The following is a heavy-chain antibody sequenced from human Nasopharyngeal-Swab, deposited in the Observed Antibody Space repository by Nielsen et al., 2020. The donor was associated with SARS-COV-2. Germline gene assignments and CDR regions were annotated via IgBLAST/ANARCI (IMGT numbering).Heavy chain of an antibody. Sequence: GESLKISCAASGFSFRTYWMHWVRQSPGKGLLWVSRIDTDGAITNYADSVKGRFMISRDNAKNTLYLQMNSLRAEDTAVYFCTRDIGGKAGYWGQGTLVTVSS. CDR2: IDTDGAIT. J-gene: IGHJ4*02. D-gene: IGHD4-23*01. CDR1: GFSFRTYW. V-gene: IGHV3-74*01. CDR3: TRDIGGKAGY.